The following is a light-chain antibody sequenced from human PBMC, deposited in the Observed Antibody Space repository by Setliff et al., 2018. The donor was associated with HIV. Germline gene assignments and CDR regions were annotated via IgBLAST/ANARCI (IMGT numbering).Light chain of an antibody. CDR3: CSYAGSTSFDV. CDR1: RSDVGGYNY. Sequence: QSVLTQAASVSGSPGQSITMSCTGTRSDVGGYNYVSWYQQHPGKAPKLMIYDVSNRPSGVSNRFSGSKSGNAASLTISGLQADDEADYYCCSYAGSTSFDVFGTGTKVNV. J-gene: IGLJ1*01. CDR2: DVS. V-gene: IGLV2-14*03.